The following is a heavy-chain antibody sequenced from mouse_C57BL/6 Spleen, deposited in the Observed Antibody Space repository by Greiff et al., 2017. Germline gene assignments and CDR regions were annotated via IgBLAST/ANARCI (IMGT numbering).Heavy chain of an antibody. CDR2: ISNLAYSI. CDR3: ARHGGSSYVNYAMDY. J-gene: IGHJ4*01. D-gene: IGHD1-1*01. CDR1: GFTFSDYG. V-gene: IGHV5-15*01. Sequence: EVKLVESGGGLVQPGGSLKLSCAASGFTFSDYGMAWVRQAPRKGPEWVAFISNLAYSIYSADTVTGRLPNSRANAKKTLYLEMSSLWSEDTAMYYCARHGGSSYVNYAMDYWGQGTSVTVSS.